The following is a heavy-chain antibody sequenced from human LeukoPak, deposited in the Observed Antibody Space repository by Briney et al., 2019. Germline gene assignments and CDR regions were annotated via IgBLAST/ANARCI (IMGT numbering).Heavy chain of an antibody. Sequence: GGSLRLSCAASGFTFSSFWMHWGRQAPGKGLVWVSRINHDGATVDYADSVKGRFTVSRDNAKNTMYLQISSLRPEDTAVYYCGRDMWGTFDYWGQGNLVTVSS. J-gene: IGHJ4*02. D-gene: IGHD1-7*01. CDR2: INHDGATV. CDR3: GRDMWGTFDY. V-gene: IGHV3-74*01. CDR1: GFTFSSFW.